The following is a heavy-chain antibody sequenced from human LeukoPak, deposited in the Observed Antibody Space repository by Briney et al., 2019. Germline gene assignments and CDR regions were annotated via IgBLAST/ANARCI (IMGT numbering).Heavy chain of an antibody. D-gene: IGHD6-13*01. J-gene: IGHJ4*02. V-gene: IGHV3-48*03. CDR3: ARGQLLRYSTNWYTLVG. CDR1: GFTFSASE. Sequence: PGGSLRLSCAASGFTFSASEMIWVRQAPGKGREWVSYITSSGSDINYADSVKGRFTIYRDNAKNSLYLQMNSLRDEDTAVYYCARGQLLRYSTNWYTLVGWGQGTLVTVSS. CDR2: ITSSGSDI.